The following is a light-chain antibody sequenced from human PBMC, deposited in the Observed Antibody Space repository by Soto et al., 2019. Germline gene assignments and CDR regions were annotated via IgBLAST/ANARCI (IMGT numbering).Light chain of an antibody. V-gene: IGKV1-39*01. CDR1: ENISRH. J-gene: IGKJ5*01. CDR3: QQTYTTLSIT. CDR2: AAS. Sequence: DIQMTQSPSSLSGSVGDRVTITCRASENISRHLNWYQQKPGKAPKLLIYAASSLQNGVPSRFRGGGSGTDFTLTISNLQPEDFATYNCQQTYTTLSITFGQGTRLESK.